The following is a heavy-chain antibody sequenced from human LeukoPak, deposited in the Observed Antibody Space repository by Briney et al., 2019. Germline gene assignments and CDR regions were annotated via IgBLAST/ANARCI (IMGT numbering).Heavy chain of an antibody. D-gene: IGHD1-1*01. Sequence: GGSLRLSCAASGFTFGSYAMSWVRQAPGKGLEWVSSISDSGDTTYYADSVKGRFTLSRDNSMDTLFLQMNSLRAEDTALYYCAKDPNWEGGYWGQGTLVTVSS. CDR2: ISDSGDTT. J-gene: IGHJ4*02. V-gene: IGHV3-23*01. CDR1: GFTFGSYA. CDR3: AKDPNWEGGY.